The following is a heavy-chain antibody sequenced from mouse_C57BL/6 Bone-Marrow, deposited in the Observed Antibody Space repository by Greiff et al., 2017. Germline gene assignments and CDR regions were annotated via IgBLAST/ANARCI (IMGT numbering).Heavy chain of an antibody. J-gene: IGHJ4*01. CDR3: ARSPYYYGSSYVSMDY. D-gene: IGHD1-1*01. V-gene: IGHV1-80*01. CDR1: GYAFSSYW. CDR2: IYPGDGDT. Sequence: QVQLQQSGAELVKPGASVKISCKASGYAFSSYWMNWVKQRPGKGLAWIGQIYPGDGDTNYNGKFKGKATLTADKSSSTAYMQLSSLTSEDSAVYFCARSPYYYGSSYVSMDYWGQGTSVTVSS.